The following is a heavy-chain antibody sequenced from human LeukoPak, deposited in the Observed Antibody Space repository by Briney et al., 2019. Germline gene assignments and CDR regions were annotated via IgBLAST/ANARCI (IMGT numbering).Heavy chain of an antibody. J-gene: IGHJ4*02. Sequence: ASVKVSCKASGYTFITYYMHWVRQAPGQGLEWMGIINPSGGSTSYAQKFQGRATMTRDTSTSTVYVELSSLRSEDTAVYYCARSRLLLDYWGQGTLVTVSS. CDR1: GYTFITYY. CDR2: INPSGGST. V-gene: IGHV1-46*01. CDR3: ARSRLLLDY. D-gene: IGHD2-21*02.